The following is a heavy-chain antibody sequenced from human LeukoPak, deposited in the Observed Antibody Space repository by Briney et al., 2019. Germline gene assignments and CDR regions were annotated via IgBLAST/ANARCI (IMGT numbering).Heavy chain of an antibody. D-gene: IGHD1-26*01. CDR3: TTDGSYATSLEWDDAFDI. CDR2: IKSKTDGGTT. J-gene: IGHJ3*02. Sequence: GGSLRLSCAASGFTFSNAWMSWVRQAPGKGLEWVGRIKSKTDGGTTDYAAPVKGRFTISRDDSKNTLYLQMNSLKTEDTAVYYCTTDGSYATSLEWDDAFDIWGQGTMVTVSS. CDR1: GFTFSNAW. V-gene: IGHV3-15*01.